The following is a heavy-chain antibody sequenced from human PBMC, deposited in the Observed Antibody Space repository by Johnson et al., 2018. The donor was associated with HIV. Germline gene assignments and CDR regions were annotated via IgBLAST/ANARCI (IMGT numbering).Heavy chain of an antibody. CDR1: GFTLSSFG. CDR2: ISYDGSNK. J-gene: IGHJ3*02. Sequence: QVQLVESGGGVVQPGRSLRLSCAVSGFTLSSFGMHWVRQAPGKGLEWVAVISYDGSNKYYADSVKGRFTISRDNSKNTLYLQMNSLRAEDTAVFYCARGLWFRERSRLFDIWGQGTMVTVSS. V-gene: IGHV3-30*03. CDR3: ARGLWFRERSRLFDI. D-gene: IGHD3-10*01.